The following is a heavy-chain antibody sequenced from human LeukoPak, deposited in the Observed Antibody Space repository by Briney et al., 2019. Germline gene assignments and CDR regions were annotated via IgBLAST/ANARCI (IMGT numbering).Heavy chain of an antibody. Sequence: SETLSLTCTVSGGSISSSSYYWGWIRQPPGKGLEWIGSIYYSGSTYYNPSLKSRVTISVDTSKNQFSLKLSSVTAADTAVYYCARAGQVLRYFDWDLWGRGTLVTVSS. CDR3: ARAGQVLRYFDWDL. V-gene: IGHV4-39*07. J-gene: IGHJ2*01. CDR1: GGSISSSSYY. CDR2: IYYSGST. D-gene: IGHD3-9*01.